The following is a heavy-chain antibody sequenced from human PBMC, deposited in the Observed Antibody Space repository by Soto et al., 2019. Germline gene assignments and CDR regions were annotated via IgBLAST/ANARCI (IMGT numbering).Heavy chain of an antibody. CDR2: IGSDGRRD. CDR1: GFTFGRHG. V-gene: IGHV3-33*01. Sequence: QVQLVESGGGVXQPGGSLRLSCAASGFTFGRHGMHWVRQAPGKGLEWVAVIGSDGRRDSYADSVKGRFTISRDNGQNTLYLQMNSLRAEGTAVYYCARDDDYGDNGLDYGGQGTLVTVSS. J-gene: IGHJ4*02. CDR3: ARDDDYGDNGLDY. D-gene: IGHD4-17*01.